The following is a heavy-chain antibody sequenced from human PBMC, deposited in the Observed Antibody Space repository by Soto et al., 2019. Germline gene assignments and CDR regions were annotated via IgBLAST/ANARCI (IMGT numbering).Heavy chain of an antibody. CDR2: ISSSGSTI. CDR3: ARGQPDSSGWYGTDAFDI. CDR1: GFTFSSYE. Sequence: PGGSLRLSCAASGFTFSSYEMNWVRQAPGKGLEWVSYISSSGSTIYYADSVKGRFTISRDNAKNSLYLQMNSLRAEDTAVYYCARGQPDSSGWYGTDAFDIWGQGTMVTVSS. V-gene: IGHV3-48*03. J-gene: IGHJ3*02. D-gene: IGHD6-19*01.